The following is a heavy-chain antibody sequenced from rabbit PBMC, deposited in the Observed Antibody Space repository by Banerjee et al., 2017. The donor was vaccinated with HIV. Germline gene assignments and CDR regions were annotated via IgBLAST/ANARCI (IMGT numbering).Heavy chain of an antibody. CDR3: ARDLAGVIGWNFGL. Sequence: QEQLVESGGGLVQPGGSLKLSCKASGFDFSSNAMCWVRQAPGKGLELIACIYSNTGNTVYASWAKGPFTISKTSSTTVTLQMTSLTAADTATYFCARDLAGVIGWNFGLWGPGTLVTVS. J-gene: IGHJ4*01. CDR2: IYSNTGNT. V-gene: IGHV1S45*01. D-gene: IGHD4-1*01. CDR1: GFDFSSNA.